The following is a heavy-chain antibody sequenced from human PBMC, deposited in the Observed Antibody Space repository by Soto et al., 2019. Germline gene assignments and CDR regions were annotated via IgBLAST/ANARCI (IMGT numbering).Heavy chain of an antibody. J-gene: IGHJ6*02. V-gene: IGHV1-2*04. Sequence: QVQLVQSGAEVKKPGASVKVSCKASGYTFTGYYMHWVRQAPGQGLEWMGWINPNSGGTNYAQKFQGWVTMPRDTSISTAYMELSRLRSDDTAVYYCARGEYYDILTGLDYYYYGMDVWGQGTTVTVSS. D-gene: IGHD3-9*01. CDR2: INPNSGGT. CDR1: GYTFTGYY. CDR3: ARGEYYDILTGLDYYYYGMDV.